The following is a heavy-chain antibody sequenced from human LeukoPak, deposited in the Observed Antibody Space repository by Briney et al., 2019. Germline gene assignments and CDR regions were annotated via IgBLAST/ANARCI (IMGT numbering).Heavy chain of an antibody. Sequence: PSETLSLTCTVSGGSISSYYWSWIRQPPGKGLEWIGDNYNSGSTNYNPSLKSRVTISLDTSKNQFSLKLSSVTAADTAVYYCARRRHYYGSGSYYYYYYYMDVWGKGTTVTVSS. CDR3: ARRRHYYGSGSYYYYYYYMDV. CDR2: NYNSGST. V-gene: IGHV4-59*01. D-gene: IGHD3-10*01. CDR1: GGSISSYY. J-gene: IGHJ6*03.